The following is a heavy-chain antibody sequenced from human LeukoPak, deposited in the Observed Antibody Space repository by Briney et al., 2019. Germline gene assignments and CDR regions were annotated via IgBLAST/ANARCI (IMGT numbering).Heavy chain of an antibody. CDR1: GFTFSSYS. D-gene: IGHD2-2*02. Sequence: GGSLRLSCAASGFTFSSYSMNWVRQAPGKGLEWVSYISSSSSYIYYADSVKGRFTISRDNAKNSLYLQMNSLRAEDTAVYYCAREMPLRVGYCSSTSCYRDQNAFDIWGQGTMVTVSS. CDR2: ISSSSSYI. V-gene: IGHV3-21*01. CDR3: AREMPLRVGYCSSTSCYRDQNAFDI. J-gene: IGHJ3*02.